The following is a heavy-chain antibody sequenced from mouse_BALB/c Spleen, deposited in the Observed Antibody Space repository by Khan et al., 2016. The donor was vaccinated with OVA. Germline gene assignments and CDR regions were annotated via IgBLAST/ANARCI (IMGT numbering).Heavy chain of an antibody. D-gene: IGHD3-3*01. CDR3: ARNRGGYFDY. CDR1: GFSLTSYG. Sequence: QVQLKESGPGLVQPLQSLSITCTVSGFSLTSYGIHWVRQSPGKGLEWLGVIWSGGITDYNETFLSRLSISKDNSKSQVCFNMNSLQAKDTAIYYWARNRGGYFDYWGQGTTLTVSS. CDR2: IWSGGIT. V-gene: IGHV2-2*02. J-gene: IGHJ2*01.